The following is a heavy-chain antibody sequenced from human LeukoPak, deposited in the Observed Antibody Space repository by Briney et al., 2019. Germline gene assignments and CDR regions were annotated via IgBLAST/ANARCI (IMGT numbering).Heavy chain of an antibody. D-gene: IGHD6-19*01. J-gene: IGHJ4*02. Sequence: SETLPLTCTVSGGSISSNYWSWIRQPPGKGLEWIGYIYYSGSTNYNPSLKSRVTISVDTSKNQFSLKLTSVTAADTAVYYCGRGYGPNSSGWDSWGQGTLVTVSS. V-gene: IGHV4-59*01. CDR1: GGSISSNY. CDR3: GRGYGPNSSGWDS. CDR2: IYYSGST.